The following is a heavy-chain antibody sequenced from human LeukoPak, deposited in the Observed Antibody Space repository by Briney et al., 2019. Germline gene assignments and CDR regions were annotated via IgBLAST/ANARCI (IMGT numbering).Heavy chain of an antibody. V-gene: IGHV3-48*01. D-gene: IGHD2/OR15-2a*01. Sequence: GGSLRLSCATSGFSFNSYGMNWVRQAPGKGLEWASYISVSDGTIYYADSVKGRFTISSGNAKNSLFLQMNSLRVEDTAIYYCTRDTHFYDYWGQGTLVTVSS. CDR3: TRDTHFYDY. CDR2: ISVSDGTI. CDR1: GFSFNSYG. J-gene: IGHJ4*02.